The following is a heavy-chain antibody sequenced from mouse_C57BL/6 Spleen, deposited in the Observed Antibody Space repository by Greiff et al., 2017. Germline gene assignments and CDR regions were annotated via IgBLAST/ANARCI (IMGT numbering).Heavy chain of an antibody. J-gene: IGHJ3*01. CDR3: ARAGGSGYRCAY. V-gene: IGHV1-53*01. Sequence: VQLQQPGTELVKPGASVKLSCKASGYTFTSYWMHWVKQRPGQGLEWIGNINPSNGGTNYNEKFKSKATLTVDKSSSTAYMQRSSLTSEDSAVYYGARAGGSGYRCAYWGQGTLVTVSA. CDR1: GYTFTSYW. D-gene: IGHD3-2*02. CDR2: INPSNGGT.